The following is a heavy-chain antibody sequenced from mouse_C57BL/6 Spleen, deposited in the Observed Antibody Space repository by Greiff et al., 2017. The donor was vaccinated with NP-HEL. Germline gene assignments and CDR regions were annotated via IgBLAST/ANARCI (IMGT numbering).Heavy chain of an antibody. D-gene: IGHD1-1*01. V-gene: IGHV2-2*01. CDR3: ARQDYGSSLGG. CDR1: GFSLTSYG. CDR2: IWSGGST. Sequence: QVQLQQSGPGLVQPSQSLSITCTVSGFSLTSYGVHWVRQSPGKGLEWLGVIWSGGSTDYNAAFISRLSISKDNSTSQVFFKMNSLQADDTAIYYCARQDYGSSLGGWGQGTTLTVSS. J-gene: IGHJ2*01.